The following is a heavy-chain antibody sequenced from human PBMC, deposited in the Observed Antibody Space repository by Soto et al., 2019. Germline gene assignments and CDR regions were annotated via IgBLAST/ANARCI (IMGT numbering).Heavy chain of an antibody. D-gene: IGHD2-15*01. Sequence: ASVKVSCKASGYTFTSYGISWVRQAPGQGLEWMGRISPYNGNTSYAQKFQGRVTMTTDTSTSTVYMELRSLRSEDTAVYYCARVDIVVRGMDVWGQGTTVTVSS. CDR1: GYTFTSYG. J-gene: IGHJ6*02. CDR2: ISPYNGNT. CDR3: ARVDIVVRGMDV. V-gene: IGHV1-18*01.